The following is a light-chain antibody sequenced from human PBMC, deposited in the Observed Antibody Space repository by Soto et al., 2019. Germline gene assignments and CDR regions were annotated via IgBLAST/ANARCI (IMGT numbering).Light chain of an antibody. CDR3: QQYNHWPPT. V-gene: IGKV1-39*01. CDR1: QSISSY. Sequence: DIQMTQSPSSLSASVGDRVTITCRASQSISSYLNWYQQKPGKAPNLLIRAASSLQSGVPSRFSGSGSGTEFTLTITSLRSEDFAVYYCQQYNHWPPTFGHGTKVDI. CDR2: AAS. J-gene: IGKJ1*01.